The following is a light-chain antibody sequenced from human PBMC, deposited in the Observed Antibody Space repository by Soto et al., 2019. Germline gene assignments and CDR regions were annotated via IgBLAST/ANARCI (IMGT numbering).Light chain of an antibody. CDR2: GSS. V-gene: IGKV3-20*01. Sequence: EVVLTQSPGTLSLSPGERATLSCRASQTVSNNYLAWYQQKPGQAPRLLIFGSSDRATGIPDRFSGRGSGTDFTLTIRRLEPEDCAVYYCQQDGSSPPYTFGQGTKLEIK. J-gene: IGKJ2*01. CDR1: QTVSNNY. CDR3: QQDGSSPPYT.